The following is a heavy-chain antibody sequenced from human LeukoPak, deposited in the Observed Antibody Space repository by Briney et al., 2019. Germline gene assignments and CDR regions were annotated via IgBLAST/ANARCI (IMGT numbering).Heavy chain of an antibody. D-gene: IGHD3-10*01. CDR1: GFTFSSYA. V-gene: IGHV3-23*01. J-gene: IGHJ6*02. CDR3: SSTLVRGVPIMDV. CDR2: ISGSGGST. Sequence: PGGSLRLSCAVSGFTFSSYAMSSVRQAPGKGLEWVSAISGSGGSTYHADAVKGRFIISRDNSRNTLYLQMHSLGAEDTAVYYCSSTLVRGVPIMDVWGQGTRVTVS.